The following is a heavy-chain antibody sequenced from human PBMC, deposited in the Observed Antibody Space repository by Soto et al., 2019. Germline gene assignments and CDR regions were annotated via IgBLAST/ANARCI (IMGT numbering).Heavy chain of an antibody. CDR3: ARDSSSWYGNTAYFDY. CDR1: GGSVSSGSYY. CDR2: IYYSVST. D-gene: IGHD6-13*01. V-gene: IGHV4-61*01. J-gene: IGHJ4*02. Sequence: QVQLQESGPGLVKPSETLSLTCTVSGGSVSSGSYYWSWIRQPPGKGLEWLGYIYYSVSTNYNPSLTSRVTISVDTSKNQFSLKLSSVTAADTAVYYCARDSSSWYGNTAYFDYWGQGTLVTVSS.